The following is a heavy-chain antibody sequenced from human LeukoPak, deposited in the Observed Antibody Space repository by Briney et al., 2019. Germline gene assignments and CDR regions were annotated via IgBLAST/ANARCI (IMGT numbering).Heavy chain of an antibody. CDR2: ISAYNGNT. V-gene: IGHV1-18*01. Sequence: ASVKVSCKASGYTLTSYGISWVRQAPGQGLEWMGWISAYNGNTNYAQKLQGRVTMTTDTSTSTAYMELRSLRSDDTAVYYCARGLRAYCGGDCYPFDYWGQGTLVTVSS. D-gene: IGHD2-21*02. CDR3: ARGLRAYCGGDCYPFDY. J-gene: IGHJ4*02. CDR1: GYTLTSYG.